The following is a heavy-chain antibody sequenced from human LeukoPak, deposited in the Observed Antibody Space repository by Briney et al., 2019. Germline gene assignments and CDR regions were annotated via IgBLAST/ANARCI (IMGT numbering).Heavy chain of an antibody. CDR3: VRQGTPHGNFDY. CDR1: GFTFSSYA. CDR2: ISGSGGST. Sequence: GGSLRLSCAASGFTFSSYAMSWVRQAPGKGLEWVSAISGSGGSTYYADSVKGRFTISRDNSKNTLYLQMNSLRVEDTAVYYCVRQGTPHGNFDYWGQGTLVTVSS. J-gene: IGHJ4*02. D-gene: IGHD1/OR15-1a*01. V-gene: IGHV3-23*01.